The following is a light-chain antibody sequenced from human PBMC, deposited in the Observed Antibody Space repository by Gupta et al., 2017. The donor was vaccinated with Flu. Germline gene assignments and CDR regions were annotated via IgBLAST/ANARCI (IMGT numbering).Light chain of an antibody. CDR2: GAS. Sequence: EIEMTQAPATLSVSPGERATPSCRASQSVSRNLAWYQQKPGQAPRLIIYGASSRAAGIPDRFSGSGDEKDFTLTSTSRQYEDFAVYCVQQDNNWHSFGQWTKMDIK. J-gene: IGKJ2*03. V-gene: IGKV3-15*01. CDR1: QSVSRN. CDR3: QQDNNWHS.